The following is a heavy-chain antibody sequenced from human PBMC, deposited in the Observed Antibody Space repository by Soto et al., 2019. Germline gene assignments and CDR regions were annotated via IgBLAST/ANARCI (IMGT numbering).Heavy chain of an antibody. J-gene: IGHJ1*01. V-gene: IGHV1-69*02. CDR2: VIPILDVS. CDR3: TGCCRGVSVQ. Sequence: QVQLVQSGADMKKPGSSVKVSCKASGATFGTFSVSWVRQAPGQGLEWMGRVIPILDVSEYTQKFHGRVMFAAVKSSFTVFMELTSLGCNETAVHFSTGCCRGVSVQWCPGTGVSVSS. D-gene: IGHD1-1*01. CDR1: GATFGTFS.